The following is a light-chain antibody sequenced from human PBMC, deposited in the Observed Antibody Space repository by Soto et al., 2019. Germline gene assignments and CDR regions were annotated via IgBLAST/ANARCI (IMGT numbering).Light chain of an antibody. J-gene: IGKJ1*01. CDR2: KAS. Sequence: IQMTPSPSTLSASVGDRVTIPCRASQYISSWLAWYQQKPGKAPKLLIYKASSLESGVPSRFSGSGSGTEFTLTNSSLQPDDFATYYCQQYNSQRTFGQGTKVEIK. V-gene: IGKV1-5*03. CDR1: QYISSW. CDR3: QQYNSQRT.